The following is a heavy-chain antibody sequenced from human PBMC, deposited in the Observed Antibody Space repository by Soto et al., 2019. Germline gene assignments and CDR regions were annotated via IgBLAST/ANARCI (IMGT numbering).Heavy chain of an antibody. CDR1: GFFISSGNY. V-gene: IGHV4-38-2*01. CDR2: IFHGGNT. CDR3: ARARWYDAFDV. Sequence: SETLSLTCAVSGFFISSGNYRGWIRKPPGKGLEWIGSIFHGGNTYYDPSLKSRVTISVDMSKNQFSLKLNSVTAADTAVYYCARARWYDAFDVWGQGTVVTVSS. J-gene: IGHJ3*01. D-gene: IGHD2-15*01.